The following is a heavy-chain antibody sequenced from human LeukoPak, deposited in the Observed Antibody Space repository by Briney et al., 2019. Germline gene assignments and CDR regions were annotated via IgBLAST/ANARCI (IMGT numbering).Heavy chain of an antibody. V-gene: IGHV3-30*03. D-gene: IGHD1-26*01. J-gene: IGHJ4*02. Sequence: GGSLRLSCAASGFTFSSYGMHWVRQAPGKGLEWVAVISYDGSNKYYADSVKGRFTISRDNSKNTLYLQMNSLRAEDTAVYYCARGGGSYPTYYFDYWGQGTLVTVSS. CDR3: ARGGGSYPTYYFDY. CDR2: ISYDGSNK. CDR1: GFTFSSYG.